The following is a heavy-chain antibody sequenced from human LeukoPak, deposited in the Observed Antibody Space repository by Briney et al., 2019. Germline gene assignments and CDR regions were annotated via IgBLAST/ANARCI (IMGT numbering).Heavy chain of an antibody. V-gene: IGHV1-18*01. D-gene: IGHD1-26*01. CDR2: ISVYNGNT. CDR1: GYTFTSYG. Sequence: ASVKVSCKASGYTFTSYGISWVRQAPGQGLEWMGWISVYNGNTYYAQKLQDRVTITTGTSTSTAYMELRSLRSDDTAVYYCARDFREWELLLLFHYWGQGTLVTVSS. CDR3: ARDFREWELLLLFHY. J-gene: IGHJ4*02.